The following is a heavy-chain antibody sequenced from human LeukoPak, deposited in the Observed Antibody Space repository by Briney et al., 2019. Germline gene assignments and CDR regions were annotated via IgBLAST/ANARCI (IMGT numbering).Heavy chain of an antibody. CDR2: INPNSGGT. CDR1: GYTFTVYH. CDR3: GLVTSGNWWFDP. D-gene: IGHD2-21*02. Sequence: ASVKVSCKASGYTFTVYHMHWVRQAPGQGLEWMGWINPNSGGTNYAQKLQGRVTMTRDTSISTAYIELSSLRSDDTAVYYCGLVTSGNWWFDPWGQGTVVTVSS. V-gene: IGHV1-2*02. J-gene: IGHJ5*02.